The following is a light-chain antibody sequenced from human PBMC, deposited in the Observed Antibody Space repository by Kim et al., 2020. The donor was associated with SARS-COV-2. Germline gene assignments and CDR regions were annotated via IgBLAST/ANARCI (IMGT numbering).Light chain of an antibody. Sequence: GDRVTIRCRDSHDFDNYLAWYQQKPGKAPKLLINRASGLESGVPSRFSGSGSGTDFTLTISSLQPEDFGTYYCQQLNYYPITFGQGTRLEIK. CDR1: HDFDNY. J-gene: IGKJ5*01. V-gene: IGKV1-9*01. CDR3: QQLNYYPIT. CDR2: RAS.